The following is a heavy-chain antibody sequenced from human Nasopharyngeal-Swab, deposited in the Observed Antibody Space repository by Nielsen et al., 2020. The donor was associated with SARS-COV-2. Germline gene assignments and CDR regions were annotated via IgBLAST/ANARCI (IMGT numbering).Heavy chain of an antibody. CDR2: IAHDASNE. CDR3: VKHQGSPSDQ. J-gene: IGHJ4*02. Sequence: GGSLRLSCAASGFTFSSFGMHWVRQAPGQGLEGVAFIAHDASNEYYGDSVKGRFSISRDNAKNTLYLQMNSLRVDDTAVYYCVKHQGSPSDQWGQGTLVTVSS. CDR1: GFTFSSFG. V-gene: IGHV3-30*18.